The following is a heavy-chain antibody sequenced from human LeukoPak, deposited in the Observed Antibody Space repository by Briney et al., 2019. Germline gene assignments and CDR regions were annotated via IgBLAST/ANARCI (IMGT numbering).Heavy chain of an antibody. J-gene: IGHJ5*02. CDR2: IYHSGST. Sequence: SETLSLTCTVSGYSISGGYYWGWIRQPPGKGLEWIGSIYHSGSTYYNPSLKSRVTISVDTSKNQFSLKLNSVTAADTALYYCARGIIETKIVAYDPWGQGTLATVSS. D-gene: IGHD2-21*01. CDR3: ARGIIETKIVAYDP. V-gene: IGHV4-38-2*02. CDR1: GYSISGGYY.